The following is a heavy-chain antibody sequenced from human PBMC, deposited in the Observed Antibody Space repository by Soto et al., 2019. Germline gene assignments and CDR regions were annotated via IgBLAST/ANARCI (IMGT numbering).Heavy chain of an antibody. J-gene: IGHJ6*02. CDR3: AKDRWGYGEDEDYGMDV. Sequence: GGSLRLSCAASGFTFSSYAMSWVRQAPGKGLEWVSAISGSGGSTYYADPVKGRFTISRDNSKNTLYLQMNSLRAEDTAVYYCAKDRWGYGEDEDYGMDVWGQGTTVTVSS. CDR1: GFTFSSYA. CDR2: ISGSGGST. V-gene: IGHV3-23*01. D-gene: IGHD4-17*01.